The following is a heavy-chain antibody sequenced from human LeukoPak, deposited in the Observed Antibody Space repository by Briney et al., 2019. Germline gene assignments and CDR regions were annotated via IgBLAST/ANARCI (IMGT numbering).Heavy chain of an antibody. CDR3: ARVPRGSFPFDY. V-gene: IGHV1-46*01. J-gene: IGHJ4*02. D-gene: IGHD2-15*01. Sequence: ASVKVSCKASGYTFTGYYMHWVRRAPGQGLEWMGIINPSGGSTSYAQKFQGRVTMTRDTSTSTVYMELSRLRSEDTAVYYCARVPRGSFPFDYWGQGTLVTVSS. CDR1: GYTFTGYY. CDR2: INPSGGST.